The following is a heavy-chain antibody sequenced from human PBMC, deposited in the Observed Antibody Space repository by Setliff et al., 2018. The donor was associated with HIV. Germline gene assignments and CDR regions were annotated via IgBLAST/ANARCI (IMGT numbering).Heavy chain of an antibody. V-gene: IGHV4-34*01. D-gene: IGHD6-19*01. Sequence: SETLSLTCAVYGGSFSGYSWIWIRQPPGKGLEWIGEINHSGSANYNPSLKSRVTISLDTSRNQFSLRLSSVTATDTAVYYCVRQGAVTGHSFDSWGPGALVTVSS. J-gene: IGHJ4*02. CDR3: VRQGAVTGHSFDS. CDR2: INHSGSA. CDR1: GGSFSGYS.